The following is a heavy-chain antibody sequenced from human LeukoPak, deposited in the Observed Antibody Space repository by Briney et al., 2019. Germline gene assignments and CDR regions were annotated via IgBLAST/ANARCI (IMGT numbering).Heavy chain of an antibody. V-gene: IGHV1-46*01. CDR2: INPSGGST. Sequence: ASVKVSCKASGYTFTSYYMHWVRQAPGQGLEWMGIINPSGGSTSYAQKFQGRVTMTRDTSTSTVYMELSSLRSEDTAVYYCARDTVVVPAAICSFDHWGQGTLVTVSS. CDR3: ARDTVVVPAAICSFDH. J-gene: IGHJ4*02. D-gene: IGHD2-2*02. CDR1: GYTFTSYY.